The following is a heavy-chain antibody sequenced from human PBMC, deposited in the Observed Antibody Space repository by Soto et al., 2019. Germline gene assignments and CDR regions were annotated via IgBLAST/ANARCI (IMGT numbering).Heavy chain of an antibody. CDR2: INPSGGST. CDR3: ASRVAMVRGDHDAFDI. J-gene: IGHJ3*02. V-gene: IGHV1-46*03. Sequence: ASVKVSCKASGSTFTSYYMHWVRQAPGQGLEWMGIINPSGGSTSYAQKFQGRVTMTRDTSTSTVYMELSSLRSEDTAVYYCASRVAMVRGDHDAFDIWGQGTMVTVSS. D-gene: IGHD3-10*01. CDR1: GSTFTSYY.